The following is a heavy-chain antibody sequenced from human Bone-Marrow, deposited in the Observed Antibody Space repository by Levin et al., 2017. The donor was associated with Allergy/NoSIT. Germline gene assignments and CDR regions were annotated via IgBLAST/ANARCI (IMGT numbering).Heavy chain of an antibody. V-gene: IGHV3-72*01. CDR1: GFTFSDHY. CDR2: TRNKANSYST. Sequence: GGSLRLSCAVSGFTFSDHYMDWVRQAPGKGLEWVGRTRNKANSYSTEYAASVKGRFTVSRDDSKSSLYLQMNSLKTDDTAVYYCARGGSYAALDSWGQGTLVTVSS. CDR3: ARGGSYAALDS. J-gene: IGHJ4*02. D-gene: IGHD1-26*01.